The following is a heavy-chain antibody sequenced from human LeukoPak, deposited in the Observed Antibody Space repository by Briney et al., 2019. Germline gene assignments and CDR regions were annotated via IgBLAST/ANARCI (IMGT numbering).Heavy chain of an antibody. J-gene: IGHJ4*02. CDR1: GGSITQTNY. Sequence: PSGTLSLTCAVSGGSITQTNYWTWVRHPPGEGLEWIGEVNLQGGTNYTPSLLRRVALSVDPSANHVSLQMTSVTAAATAVYYCAREGGSYRPLDYSGQGTLVTVSS. V-gene: IGHV4-4*02. CDR2: VNLQGGT. D-gene: IGHD3-16*02. CDR3: AREGGSYRPLDY.